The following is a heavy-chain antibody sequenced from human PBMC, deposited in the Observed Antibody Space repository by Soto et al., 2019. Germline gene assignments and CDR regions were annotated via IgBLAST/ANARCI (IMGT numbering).Heavy chain of an antibody. J-gene: IGHJ6*02. CDR1: GYSFTSYW. CDR3: AIYDFWSGYLPYGMDV. Sequence: VESLKISCNGSGYSFTSYWISWVRQMPWKGLEWMGRIDPSDSYTNYSPSFQGHVTISADKSISTAYLQWSSLKASDTAMYYCAIYDFWSGYLPYGMDVWGQGTTVTVSS. CDR2: IDPSDSYT. V-gene: IGHV5-10-1*01. D-gene: IGHD3-3*01.